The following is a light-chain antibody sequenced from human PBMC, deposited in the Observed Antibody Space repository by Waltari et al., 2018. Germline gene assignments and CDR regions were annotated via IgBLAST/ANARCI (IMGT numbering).Light chain of an antibody. J-gene: IGKJ1*01. CDR2: GAS. CDR3: QHYLRLPAT. CDR1: QSVSRA. V-gene: IGKV3-20*01. Sequence: EIVLTQSPGTLSLSPGERATLPCRASQSVSRALAWYQQKPGQAPRLLIYGASNRATGIPDRFGGSGSGTDFSLTISSLEPEDFAVYYCQHYLRLPATFGQGTKVEIK.